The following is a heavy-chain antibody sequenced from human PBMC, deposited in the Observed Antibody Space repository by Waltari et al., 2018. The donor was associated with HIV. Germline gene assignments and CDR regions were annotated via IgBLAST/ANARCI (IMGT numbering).Heavy chain of an antibody. J-gene: IGHJ4*02. D-gene: IGHD3-10*02. CDR2: INEDGNTI. CDR1: GFRSSTYW. V-gene: IGHV3-74*01. CDR3: VKDMFGEYDY. Sequence: EVQLVESGGGPVQPGGSLRLYCVVSGFRSSTYWMHWVRQTPGKGLVWVARINEDGNTIDHAGSVRGRFTISRDSAKNTLFLQMNSLRDEDTAMYYCVKDMFGEYDYWGQGALVTVSS.